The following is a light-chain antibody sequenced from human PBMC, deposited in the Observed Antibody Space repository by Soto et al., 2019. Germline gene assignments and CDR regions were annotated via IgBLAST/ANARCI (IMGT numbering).Light chain of an antibody. CDR1: QSVSSN. Sequence: EIVMTQSPATLSVSPGERATLSCRASQSVSSNLAWYQQKPGQAPRLLIYDASNRATGVPDRFSGSGSGTDFTLTVTRLEPEDFAVYYCQQYAESPLTFGGGTKVDIK. CDR2: DAS. CDR3: QQYAESPLT. V-gene: IGKV3-20*01. J-gene: IGKJ4*01.